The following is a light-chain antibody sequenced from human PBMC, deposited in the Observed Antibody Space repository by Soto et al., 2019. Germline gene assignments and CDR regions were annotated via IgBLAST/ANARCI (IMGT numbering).Light chain of an antibody. CDR3: QQRNVWPPIT. CDR1: QSIHTS. CDR2: DST. Sequence: VLTQSPATLSLSPGERATLSCRASQSIHTSLAWYQQKPGQPPRLVVYDSTLRANGVPDRFGGSRSGTEFTRTIHNLEPEDFAVYYCQQRNVWPPITFGQGTRLEI. J-gene: IGKJ5*01. V-gene: IGKV3-11*01.